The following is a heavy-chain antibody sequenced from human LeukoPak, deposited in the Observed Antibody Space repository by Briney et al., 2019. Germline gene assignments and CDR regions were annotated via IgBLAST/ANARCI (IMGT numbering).Heavy chain of an antibody. CDR2: IYFSGST. V-gene: IGHV4-59*01. D-gene: IGHD4-17*01. CDR3: AREGPPFRDAVPTASNWFDP. J-gene: IGHJ5*02. Sequence: SETLSFTCTVSGGSISSYYWSWIRQPPGKGLELIGYIYFSGSTNYNPSLKSRVTISVDTSKNQFSLKLRSVTAADTAVYYCAREGPPFRDAVPTASNWFDPWGQGTLVTVSS. CDR1: GGSISSYY.